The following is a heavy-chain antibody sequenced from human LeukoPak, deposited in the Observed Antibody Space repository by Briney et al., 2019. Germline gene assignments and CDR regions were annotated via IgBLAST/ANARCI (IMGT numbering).Heavy chain of an antibody. Sequence: SETLSLTCTVSGGSISSYYWSWIRQPPGKGLEWIGYIYYSGSTNYNPSLKSRVTISVDTSKNRFSLKLSSVTAADTAVYYCARDRDGSGSSFGYWGQGTLVTVSS. J-gene: IGHJ4*02. D-gene: IGHD3-10*01. CDR2: IYYSGST. CDR1: GGSISSYY. V-gene: IGHV4-59*01. CDR3: ARDRDGSGSSFGY.